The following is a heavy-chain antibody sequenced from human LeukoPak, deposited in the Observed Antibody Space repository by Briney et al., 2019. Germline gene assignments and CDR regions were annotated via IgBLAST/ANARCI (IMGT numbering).Heavy chain of an antibody. CDR1: GGSISSYY. CDR2: IYYSGST. V-gene: IGHV4-59*01. D-gene: IGHD3-10*01. CDR3: ARPLVRGVGWFDP. J-gene: IGHJ5*02. Sequence: SETLSLTCTVSGGSISSYYWSWIRQPPGKGLEWIGYIYYSGSTNYNPSLKSRATISVDTSKNQFSLKLSSVTAADTAVYYCARPLVRGVGWFDPWGQGTLVTVSS.